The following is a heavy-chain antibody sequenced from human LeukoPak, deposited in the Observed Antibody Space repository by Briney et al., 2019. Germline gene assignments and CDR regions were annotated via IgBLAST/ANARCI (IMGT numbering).Heavy chain of an antibody. J-gene: IGHJ4*02. Sequence: GGSLRLSCVASGFTFSHYSMNWVRQAPGKGLEWVSSIRFTGSYIYYADSVKGRFTISRDDAKNLLSLQMISLRAEDTAVYYCARDLPQQQGFDYWGQGTLVTVSS. D-gene: IGHD6-13*01. CDR3: ARDLPQQQGFDY. CDR1: GFTFSHYS. CDR2: IRFTGSYI. V-gene: IGHV3-21*01.